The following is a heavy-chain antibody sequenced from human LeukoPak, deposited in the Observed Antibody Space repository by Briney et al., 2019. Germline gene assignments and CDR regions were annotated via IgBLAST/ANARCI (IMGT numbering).Heavy chain of an antibody. CDR1: GGSFSGYY. D-gene: IGHD3-22*01. CDR3: ATYSIYYYDSSGPSPPFDY. CDR2: INHSGST. J-gene: IGHJ4*02. Sequence: SETLSLTCAVYGGSFSGYYWSWIRQPPGKGLEWIGEINHSGSTNYNPSLKSRVTISVDTSKNQFSLKLSSVTAADTAVYYCATYSIYYYDSSGPSPPFDYWGQGTLVTVSS. V-gene: IGHV4-34*01.